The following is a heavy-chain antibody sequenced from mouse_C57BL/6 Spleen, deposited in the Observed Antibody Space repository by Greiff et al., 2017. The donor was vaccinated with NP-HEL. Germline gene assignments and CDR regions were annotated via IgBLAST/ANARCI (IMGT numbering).Heavy chain of an antibody. Sequence: EVKLVESGPVLARPGASVKMSCKTSGYTFTSYWMHWVKQRPGPGLEWLGAIYPGNSDTSYNQKFKGKAKLTAVTSASTAYMELSSLTNEDSAVYYCTREDYGSSSWFAYWGQGTLVTVSA. D-gene: IGHD1-1*01. CDR2: IYPGNSDT. V-gene: IGHV1-5*01. CDR3: TREDYGSSSWFAY. CDR1: GYTFTSYW. J-gene: IGHJ3*01.